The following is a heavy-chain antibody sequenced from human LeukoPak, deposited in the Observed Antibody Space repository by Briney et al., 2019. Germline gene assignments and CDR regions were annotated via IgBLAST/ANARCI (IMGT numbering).Heavy chain of an antibody. CDR1: GYSFTSYW. D-gene: IGHD3-10*01. J-gene: IGHJ4*02. V-gene: IGHV5-51*01. CDR3: ARLGATYYSLLDY. CDR2: IYPGDSDN. Sequence: GESLKISCQGSGYSFTSYWIGWVRPVPGKGLEWMAIIYPGDSDNRYSPSFQGQVPISADKSISTAYLQWSSLKASDTAMYYCARLGATYYSLLDYWGQGTLVTVSS.